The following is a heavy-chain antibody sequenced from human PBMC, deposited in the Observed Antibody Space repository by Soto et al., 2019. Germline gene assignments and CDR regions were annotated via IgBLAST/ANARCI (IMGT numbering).Heavy chain of an antibody. V-gene: IGHV1-46*01. CDR3: ARGSGSFVYGMDV. CDR1: GYTLSDYL. CDR2: INPRGGST. J-gene: IGHJ6*02. D-gene: IGHD3-10*01. Sequence: QVQLVQSGAEVKKPGASVKVSCNASGYTLSDYLMHWVRQAPGQGLEWVGTINPRGGSTRYAENFQGRVTMTSDTSTSTIFLELSSLRSDDTAVFYCARGSGSFVYGMDVWGQGTTVTVSS.